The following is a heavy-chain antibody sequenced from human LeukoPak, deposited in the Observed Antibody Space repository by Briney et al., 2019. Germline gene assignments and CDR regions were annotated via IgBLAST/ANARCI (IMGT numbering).Heavy chain of an antibody. V-gene: IGHV3-30-3*01. CDR3: AREKSYCSSTSCYEGHYYYYGMDV. D-gene: IGHD2-2*01. CDR1: GFTFSSYA. J-gene: IGHJ6*02. Sequence: PGRSLRLSCAASGFTFSSYAMHWVRQAPGKGLEWVAVISYDGSNKYYADSVKGRFTISRDNSKNTLYLQMNSLRAEDTAVYYCAREKSYCSSTSCYEGHYYYYGMDVWGQGTTVTASS. CDR2: ISYDGSNK.